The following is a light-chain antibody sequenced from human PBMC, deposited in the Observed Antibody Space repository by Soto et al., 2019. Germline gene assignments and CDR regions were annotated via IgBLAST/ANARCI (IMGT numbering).Light chain of an antibody. J-gene: IGKJ1*01. CDR3: HQYGTSPKT. CDR2: GVS. Sequence: EIVLTQSPGTLSLSPGERATLSCRASQSVSSSYLAWYQHKPGQAPRLLIYGVSSRATGIPDRFSGSGSGTHFTLTISRLEPEDFAVYYYHQYGTSPKTFGQGTKVEIK. CDR1: QSVSSSY. V-gene: IGKV3-20*01.